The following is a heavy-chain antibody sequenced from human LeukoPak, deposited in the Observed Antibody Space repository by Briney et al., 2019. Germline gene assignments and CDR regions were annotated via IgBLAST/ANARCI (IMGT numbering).Heavy chain of an antibody. CDR2: ISSSGSSI. CDR3: ARAGIVGAATGSPFDN. CDR1: GFTFSDYY. J-gene: IGHJ4*02. D-gene: IGHD1-26*01. Sequence: GGSLRLSCAASGFTFSDYYMSWIRRAPGKGLEWHSYISSSGSSIYSADSVKGRFTISRDNAKNSLYLQMNSLRAGDTAVYYCARAGIVGAATGSPFDNWGQGTLVTVSS. V-gene: IGHV3-11*01.